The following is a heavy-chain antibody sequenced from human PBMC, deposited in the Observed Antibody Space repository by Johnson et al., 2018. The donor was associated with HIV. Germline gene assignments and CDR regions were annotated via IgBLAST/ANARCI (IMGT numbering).Heavy chain of an antibody. D-gene: IGHD4-23*01. CDR1: GITVSSSY. V-gene: IGHV3-13*01. J-gene: IGHJ3*02. CDR2: IGTAGDT. CDR3: ASGDYGGNLDAFDI. Sequence: MLLVESGGGLVQPGGSLRLSCAASGITVSSSYMSWVRQAPGKGLEWVSAIGTAGDTYYPGSVKGRFTISRENAKNSLYLQMNSLRAGDTAVYYCASGDYGGNLDAFDIWGQGTTVTVSS.